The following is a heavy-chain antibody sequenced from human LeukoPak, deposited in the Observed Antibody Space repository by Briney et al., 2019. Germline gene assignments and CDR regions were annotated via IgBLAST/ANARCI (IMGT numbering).Heavy chain of an antibody. J-gene: IGHJ4*02. CDR2: IYTSGST. CDR3: ARETDSSSWHGVGYFDY. V-gene: IGHV4-4*07. Sequence: PSETLSLTCTVSGGSISSYYWSWIRQPAGKGLEWIGRIYTSGSTNYNPSLKSRVTMSVDTPKNQFSLKLSSVTAADTAVYYCARETDSSSWHGVGYFDYWGQGTLVTVSS. CDR1: GGSISSYY. D-gene: IGHD6-13*01.